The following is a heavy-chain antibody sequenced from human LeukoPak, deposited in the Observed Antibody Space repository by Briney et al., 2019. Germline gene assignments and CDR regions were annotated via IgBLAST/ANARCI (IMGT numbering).Heavy chain of an antibody. CDR2: IYYSGST. J-gene: IGHJ6*02. D-gene: IGHD6-13*01. Sequence: SETLSLTCTVSGGSISSYYWSWIRQPPGRGLEWIGYIYYSGSTNYNPSLKSRVTISVDTSKNQFSLKLSSVTAADTAVYYCARGKPFGIAAAGMHYYYYGMDVWGQGTTVTVSS. CDR1: GGSISSYY. V-gene: IGHV4-59*01. CDR3: ARGKPFGIAAAGMHYYYYGMDV.